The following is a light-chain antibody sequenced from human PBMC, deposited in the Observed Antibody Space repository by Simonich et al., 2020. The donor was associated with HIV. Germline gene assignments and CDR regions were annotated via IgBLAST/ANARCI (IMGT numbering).Light chain of an antibody. CDR1: QSVSSY. V-gene: IGKV3-11*01. J-gene: IGKJ4*01. Sequence: IVLTQSPATLSLSPGERVTLSCRASQSVSSYLAWYQQRPGQAPRLLIYDASNRATDIPARFSGSGSGTDFTLTISSLEPEDFAFYYCQQRSNWLTFGGGTKLEIK. CDR3: QQRSNWLT. CDR2: DAS.